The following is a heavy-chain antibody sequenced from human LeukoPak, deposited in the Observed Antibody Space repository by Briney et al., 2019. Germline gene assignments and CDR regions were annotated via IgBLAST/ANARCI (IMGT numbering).Heavy chain of an antibody. Sequence: SETLSLTCTVSGGSITSSSYYWGWIRQPPGKGLEWIGTIYYSESTYYNPSLKSRVTISVDTSKNQFSLKLSSVTAADTAVYCCARSGNYYDSSGYYYDHWGQGTLVTVSS. CDR2: IYYSEST. V-gene: IGHV4-39*01. CDR3: ARSGNYYDSSGYYYDH. D-gene: IGHD3-22*01. J-gene: IGHJ4*02. CDR1: GGSITSSSYY.